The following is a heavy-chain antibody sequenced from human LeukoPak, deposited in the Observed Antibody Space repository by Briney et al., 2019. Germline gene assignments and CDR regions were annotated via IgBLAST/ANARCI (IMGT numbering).Heavy chain of an antibody. D-gene: IGHD6-6*01. CDR3: ARGRAGIAARSRSYYFDY. Sequence: ASVKVSCKASGYTFTSYDINWVRQATGQGLEWMGWMNPNSGNTGHAQKFQGRVTMTRNTSISTAYMELSSLRSEDTAVYYCARGRAGIAARSRSYYFDYWGQGTLVTVSS. V-gene: IGHV1-8*01. CDR2: MNPNSGNT. CDR1: GYTFTSYD. J-gene: IGHJ4*02.